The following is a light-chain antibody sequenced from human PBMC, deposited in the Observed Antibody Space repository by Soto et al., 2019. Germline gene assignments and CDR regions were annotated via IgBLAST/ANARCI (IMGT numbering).Light chain of an antibody. CDR3: QQYEDWPPWT. CDR1: QNINNN. Sequence: DIVMTQSPATLSVSPGESATLSCTSSQNINNNLAWYQQRPGQPPRLLIFGASNRATGIPDRFGGSGSGTEFTLTISSLQSEDFAVYYCQQYEDWPPWTFGQGTDWRL. CDR2: GAS. V-gene: IGKV3-15*01. J-gene: IGKJ5*01.